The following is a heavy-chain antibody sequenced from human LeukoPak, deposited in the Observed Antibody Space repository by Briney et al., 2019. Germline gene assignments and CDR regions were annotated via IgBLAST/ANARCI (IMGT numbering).Heavy chain of an antibody. CDR2: INPSGGST. D-gene: IGHD3-3*01. CDR3: ARGSPFHDFWSGYVYY. Sequence: EASVKVSCKASGYTFTSYYMHWVRQAPGQGLEWMGIINPSGGSTSYAQKFQGRVTMTRDTSTSTVYMELSSLRSEDTAVYYCARGSPFHDFWSGYVYYWGQGTLVTVSS. CDR1: GYTFTSYY. J-gene: IGHJ4*02. V-gene: IGHV1-46*01.